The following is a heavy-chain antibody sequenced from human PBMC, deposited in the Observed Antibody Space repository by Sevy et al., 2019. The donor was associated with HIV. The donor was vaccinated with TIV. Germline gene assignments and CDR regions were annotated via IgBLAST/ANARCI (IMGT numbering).Heavy chain of an antibody. V-gene: IGHV3-23*01. CDR1: GFTFSSYA. CDR3: ARGITMIVVGHAFDI. J-gene: IGHJ3*02. CDR2: ISGSGGST. Sequence: GGSLRLSCAASGFTFSSYAMSWVRQAPGKGLEWVSAISGSGGSTYYADSVKGRFTISRDNSKNTLYLQMNSLRAEETAVYYCARGITMIVVGHAFDIWGQGTMVTVS. D-gene: IGHD3-22*01.